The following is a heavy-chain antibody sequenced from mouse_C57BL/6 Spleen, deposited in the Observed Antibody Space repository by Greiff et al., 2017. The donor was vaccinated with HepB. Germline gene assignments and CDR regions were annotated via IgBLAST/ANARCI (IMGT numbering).Heavy chain of an antibody. J-gene: IGHJ4*01. CDR1: GYTFTDYY. D-gene: IGHD1-1*01. CDR2: IYPGSGNT. CDR3: ASVTTVVAEAMDY. Sequence: VQLQESGAELVRPGASVKLSCKASGYTFTDYYINWVKQRPGQGLEWIARIYPGSGNTYYTEKFKGKAKLTAEKSSSTAYMQLSSLTSEDSAVYFCASVTTVVAEAMDYWGQGTSVTVSS. V-gene: IGHV1-76*01.